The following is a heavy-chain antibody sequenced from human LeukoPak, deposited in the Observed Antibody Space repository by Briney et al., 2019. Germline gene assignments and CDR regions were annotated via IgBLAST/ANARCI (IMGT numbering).Heavy chain of an antibody. J-gene: IGHJ4*02. CDR3: VRYGTYYYDSSGYHAFDY. D-gene: IGHD3-22*01. V-gene: IGHV1-8*01. CDR1: GYTFTSYD. Sequence: ASVKVSCKASGYTFTSYDINWVRQATGQGLEWMGWMNPNSGNTGYAQKFQGRVTMTRNTSISTAYMELSSLRSEDTAVYYCVRYGTYYYDSSGYHAFDYWGQGTLVTVSS. CDR2: MNPNSGNT.